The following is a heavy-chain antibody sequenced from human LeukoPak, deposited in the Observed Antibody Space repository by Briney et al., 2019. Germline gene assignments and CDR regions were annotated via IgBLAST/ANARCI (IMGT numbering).Heavy chain of an antibody. J-gene: IGHJ5*02. CDR1: GGTISSAAYY. CDR3: ARRPIAAGNNWFDP. CDR2: IYYTGTT. Sequence: SETLSLTCTVSGGTISSAAYYWGWVRQPPGKGLDWIGSIYYTGTTYYSPSLQTRATLSFDTSKNQFSLKLTSVSAADTAVYFCARRPIAAGNNWFDPWGQGTLVTVSS. D-gene: IGHD6-13*01. V-gene: IGHV4-39*01.